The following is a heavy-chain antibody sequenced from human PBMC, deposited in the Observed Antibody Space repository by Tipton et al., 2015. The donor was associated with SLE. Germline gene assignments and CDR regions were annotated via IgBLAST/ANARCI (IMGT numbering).Heavy chain of an antibody. J-gene: IGHJ2*01. Sequence: TLSLTCTVSGDSITNGDYSWTWIRQPAAKGLEWIGRIDSHGNTNYNPSLKSRVTMSVDTSKNQLSLKLTSVTAADTAVYYCARVVKQQLVFWYFDLWGRGTLATVSS. D-gene: IGHD6-6*01. V-gene: IGHV4-61*02. CDR1: GDSITNGDYS. CDR3: ARVVKQQLVFWYFDL. CDR2: IDSHGNT.